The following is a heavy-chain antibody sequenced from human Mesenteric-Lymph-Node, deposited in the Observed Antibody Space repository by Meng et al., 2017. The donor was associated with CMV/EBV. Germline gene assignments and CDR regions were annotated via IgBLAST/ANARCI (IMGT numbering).Heavy chain of an antibody. J-gene: IGHJ2*01. CDR1: GFTFSGYA. Sequence: GGSLRLSCAASGFTFSGYAMHWVRQAPGKGLEGVAVISYDGSNKYYADSVKGRFTISRDNSKNTLYLQMNSLRAEDTTVYYCARDAIAATPTADSWYFDLWGRGTLVTVSS. CDR3: ARDAIAATPTADSWYFDL. V-gene: IGHV3-30*04. CDR2: ISYDGSNK. D-gene: IGHD6-13*01.